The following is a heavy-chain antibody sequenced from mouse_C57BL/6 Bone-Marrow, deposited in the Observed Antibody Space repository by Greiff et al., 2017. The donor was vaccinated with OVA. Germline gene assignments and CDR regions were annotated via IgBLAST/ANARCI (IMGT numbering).Heavy chain of an antibody. CDR1: GFTFSSYG. CDR2: ISSGGSYT. Sequence: EVKLVESGGDLVKPGGSLKLSCAASGFTFSSYGMSWVRQTPDKRLEWVATISSGGSYTYYPDSVKGRFTISRDNAKNTLYLQMSSLKSEDTAIYYCARQPYFDYWGQGTTLTVSS. CDR3: ARQPYFDY. J-gene: IGHJ2*01. V-gene: IGHV5-6*01.